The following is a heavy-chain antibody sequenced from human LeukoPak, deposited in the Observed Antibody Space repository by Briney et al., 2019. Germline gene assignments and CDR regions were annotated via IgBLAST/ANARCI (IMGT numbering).Heavy chain of an antibody. CDR3: VRNLPGAGY. V-gene: IGHV3-7*01. J-gene: IGHJ4*02. CDR2: IRTDGSET. Sequence: GGSLRLSCAASGFTFNNYWLSWVRQAPGKGLEWVANIRTDGSETYYVDAVKGRFTISRDNAKNSLYLQMNNLRVEDTAVYYCVRNLPGAGYWGQGTLVIVSS. D-gene: IGHD3-9*01. CDR1: GFTFNNYW.